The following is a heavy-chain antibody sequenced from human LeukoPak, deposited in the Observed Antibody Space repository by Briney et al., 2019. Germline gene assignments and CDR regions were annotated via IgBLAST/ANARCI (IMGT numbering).Heavy chain of an antibody. Sequence: ASVKVSCKASGYTFTGYYMHWVRQAPGQGLEWMGWINPNSGGTNYAQKFQGRVTMTRDTSISTAYMELSGLRSDDTAVYYCARDQSLGYYYDSSGYPWGQGTLVTVSS. CDR3: ARDQSLGYYYDSSGYP. CDR2: INPNSGGT. CDR1: GYTFTGYY. D-gene: IGHD3-22*01. V-gene: IGHV1-2*02. J-gene: IGHJ5*02.